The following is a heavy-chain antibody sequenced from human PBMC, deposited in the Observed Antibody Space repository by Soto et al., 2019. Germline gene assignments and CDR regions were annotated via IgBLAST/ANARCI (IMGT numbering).Heavy chain of an antibody. CDR2: IYNSGST. Sequence: SETLSLTCTVSGGSISSGGYYWSWIRQHPGKGLEWIGYIYNSGSTYYNPSLKSRVTISLDTSKNQFSLKLSSVTAADTAVYYCAKDRAPFIMGSGAFDIWGQGKMVTVSS. J-gene: IGHJ3*02. D-gene: IGHD3-10*01. CDR1: GGSISSGGYY. V-gene: IGHV4-31*03. CDR3: AKDRAPFIMGSGAFDI.